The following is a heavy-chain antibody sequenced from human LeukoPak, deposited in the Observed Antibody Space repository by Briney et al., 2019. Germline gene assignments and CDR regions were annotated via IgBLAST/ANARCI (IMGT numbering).Heavy chain of an antibody. CDR3: AREATWGQWYFDH. CDR1: GFSFSNQG. D-gene: IGHD6-19*01. V-gene: IGHV3-30*03. J-gene: IGHJ4*02. CDR2: IASDGGGK. Sequence: PGGSLRLSCAASGFSFSNQGMHWVRHAPGKCLEWVAVIASDGGGKFYADYVKGRFTLSRDNPKNMFFLQMNLLTVEDTAIYYCAREATWGQWYFDHWGQGTPVTVSS.